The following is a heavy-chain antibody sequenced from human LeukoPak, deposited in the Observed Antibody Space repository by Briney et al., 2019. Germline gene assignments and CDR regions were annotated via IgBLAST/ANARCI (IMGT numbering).Heavy chain of an antibody. CDR2: IYYSGST. CDR3: ARQASVAVRSSVGY. CDR1: GGSISSSSYY. J-gene: IGHJ4*02. V-gene: IGHV4-39*01. Sequence: PSETLSLTCTVSGGSISSSSYYWGWIRQPPGKGLEWIGSIYYSGSTYYNPSLKSRVTISVDTSENQFSLKLSSVTAADTAVYYCARQASVAVRSSVGYWGTGTLITVSS. D-gene: IGHD6-6*01.